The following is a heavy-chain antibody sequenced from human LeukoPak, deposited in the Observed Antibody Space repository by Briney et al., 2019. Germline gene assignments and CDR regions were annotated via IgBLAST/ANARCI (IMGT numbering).Heavy chain of an antibody. D-gene: IGHD6-13*01. V-gene: IGHV1-18*01. J-gene: IGHJ4*02. CDR1: GYTFTSYG. CDR3: ARAKYSSSSQGY. CDR2: ISAYNGNT. Sequence: ASVNVSCTASGYTFTSYGISWVRQAPGQGLEWMGWISAYNGNTNYAQKLQGRVTMTTDTSTSTAYMELRSLRSDDTAVYYCARAKYSSSSQGYWGQGTLVTVSS.